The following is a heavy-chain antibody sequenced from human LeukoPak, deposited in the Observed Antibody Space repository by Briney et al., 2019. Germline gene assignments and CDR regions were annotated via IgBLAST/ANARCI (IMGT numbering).Heavy chain of an antibody. Sequence: GGSLRLSCVGSGFSFSSYAMHWVRQAPGKGLVWVSRIKSDGSSTSYADSVKGRFTISRDNAKNTLYLQMNSLRVEDTAVYYCARRGAVTYAFDIWGQGTMVTVSS. CDR3: ARRGAVTYAFDI. D-gene: IGHD4-17*01. CDR2: IKSDGSST. J-gene: IGHJ3*02. V-gene: IGHV3-74*01. CDR1: GFSFSSYA.